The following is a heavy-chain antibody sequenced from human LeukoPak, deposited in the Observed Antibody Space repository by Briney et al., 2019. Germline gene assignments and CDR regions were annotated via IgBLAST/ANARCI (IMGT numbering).Heavy chain of an antibody. CDR3: ARTPPDY. CDR2: ITSSSRYI. J-gene: IGHJ4*02. Sequence: GGSLRLSCAASGFTFSAYTMNWVRQAPGKGLEWISSITSSSRYIYYADSVKGRFTISRDNAKNSLYLQMNSLRAEDTAVYYCARTPPDYWGQGTLVTVSS. V-gene: IGHV3-21*01. CDR1: GFTFSAYT.